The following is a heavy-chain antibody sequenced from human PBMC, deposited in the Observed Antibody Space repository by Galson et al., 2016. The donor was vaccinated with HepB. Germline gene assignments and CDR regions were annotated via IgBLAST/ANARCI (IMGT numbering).Heavy chain of an antibody. J-gene: IGHJ4*02. D-gene: IGHD5-24*01. Sequence: SLRLSCAASGFSFSNYWMHWVRQVPGKGLVWVSRIYRDGSGTNYADSVKGRFTMSRDNAKNTMYLQMNSLRAEDTAVYYCVRDGDAYNFDFWGQGTLVTVSS. CDR1: GFSFSNYW. V-gene: IGHV3-74*01. CDR3: VRDGDAYNFDF. CDR2: IYRDGSGT.